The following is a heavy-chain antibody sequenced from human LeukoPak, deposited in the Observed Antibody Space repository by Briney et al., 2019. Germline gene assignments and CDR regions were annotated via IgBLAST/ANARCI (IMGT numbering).Heavy chain of an antibody. D-gene: IGHD3-10*01. CDR2: IRYDGTNK. J-gene: IGHJ4*02. CDR1: GFTFNNFG. CDR3: AKDSGYYGSGSPLDY. V-gene: IGHV3-30*02. Sequence: GGSLRLSRAASGFTFNNFGMHWVRQAPGKGLEWVAFIRYDGTNKYYADSVRDRFTISRDNSENTLYLQMDSLRAEDTAVYYCAKDSGYYGSGSPLDYWGQGTLVTVSS.